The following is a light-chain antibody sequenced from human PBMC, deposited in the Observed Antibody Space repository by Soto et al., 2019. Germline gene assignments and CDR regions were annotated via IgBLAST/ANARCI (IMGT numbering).Light chain of an antibody. J-gene: IGKJ1*01. Sequence: DIQMTQSPFSLSASVGDRVTITCRASQSISNYLNWYQQKPGKAPKLLIYAAFSLESGVPSRFSGSGSGTEFTLTISSLQPDDFATYYCQQYNSYRTFGQGTKVDI. CDR2: AAF. V-gene: IGKV1-17*01. CDR1: QSISNY. CDR3: QQYNSYRT.